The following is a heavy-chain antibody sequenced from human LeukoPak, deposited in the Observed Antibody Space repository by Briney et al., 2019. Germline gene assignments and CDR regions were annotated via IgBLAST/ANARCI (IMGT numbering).Heavy chain of an antibody. D-gene: IGHD2-2*01. CDR3: ARQFATASADTRGYFDL. CDR2: ITYDGSA. Sequence: PSETLSLACSVSGASISSSNDYWGWLRQAPGKGLEWIGSITYDGSAHYNPSLMSRATILVDTSKNQFSLKLSSVTAADAAMYYCARQFATASADTRGYFDLWGQGTVVTVSS. CDR1: GASISSSNDY. J-gene: IGHJ4*02. V-gene: IGHV4-39*01.